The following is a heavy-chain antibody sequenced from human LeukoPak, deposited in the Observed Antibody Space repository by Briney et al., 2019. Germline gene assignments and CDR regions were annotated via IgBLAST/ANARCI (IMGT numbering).Heavy chain of an antibody. Sequence: PSETLSLTCTVSGGSISIYYWSWIRQPAGKGLEWIGRIYTSGSTNYNPSLKSRVTMSVDTSKNQFSLKLSSVTAADTAVYYCARIGPYPQPTPGAFDIWGQGTMVTVSS. CDR2: IYTSGST. V-gene: IGHV4-4*07. CDR1: GGSISIYY. CDR3: ARIGPYPQPTPGAFDI. D-gene: IGHD1-14*01. J-gene: IGHJ3*02.